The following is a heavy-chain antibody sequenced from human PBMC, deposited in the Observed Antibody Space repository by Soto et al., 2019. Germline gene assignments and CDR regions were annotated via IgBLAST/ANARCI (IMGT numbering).Heavy chain of an antibody. CDR3: VKDRFVNY. Sequence: VGSLRLSCSASGLNFNDYAMHWVRQAAGKGLKYVSSISSNGVSTCYADSVKGRFTISRDNSKNTLYLQMNSLRVEDTAVYYCVKDRFVNYWGQGALVTVSS. V-gene: IGHV3-64D*06. CDR2: ISSNGVST. J-gene: IGHJ4*02. D-gene: IGHD3-3*01. CDR1: GLNFNDYA.